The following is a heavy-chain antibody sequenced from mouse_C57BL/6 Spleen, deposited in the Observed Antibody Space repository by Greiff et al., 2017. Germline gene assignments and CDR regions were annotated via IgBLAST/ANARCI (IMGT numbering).Heavy chain of an antibody. V-gene: IGHV1-55*01. J-gene: IGHJ3*01. D-gene: IGHD2-4*01. CDR3: AREDYDYDLWFAY. CDR2: IYPGSGST. Sequence: VQLQQPGAELVKPGASVKMSCKASGYTFTSYWITWVKQRPGQGLEWIGDIYPGSGSTNYNEKFKSKATLTVDTSSSTAYMQLSSLTSEDSAVYYCAREDYDYDLWFAYWGQGTLVTVSA. CDR1: GYTFTSYW.